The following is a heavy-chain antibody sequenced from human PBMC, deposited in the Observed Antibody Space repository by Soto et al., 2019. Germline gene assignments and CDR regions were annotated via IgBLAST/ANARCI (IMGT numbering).Heavy chain of an antibody. V-gene: IGHV1-69*04. CDR1: GYSFTSYG. CDR2: IIPILGIA. Sequence: KISSKGSGYSFTSYGIGWLRQAPGQGLEWMGRIIPILGIANYAQKFQGRVTITADKSTSTAYMELSSLRSEDTAVYYCARGVLDTAMVSYYYYGMDVWGQGTTVTVSS. J-gene: IGHJ6*02. D-gene: IGHD5-18*01. CDR3: ARGVLDTAMVSYYYYGMDV.